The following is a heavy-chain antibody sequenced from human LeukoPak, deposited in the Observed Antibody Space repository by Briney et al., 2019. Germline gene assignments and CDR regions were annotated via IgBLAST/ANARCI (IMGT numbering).Heavy chain of an antibody. J-gene: IGHJ6*02. CDR1: GYSFTSQW. D-gene: IGHD3-10*01. CDR2: IYPADSDT. CDR3: ARWMFYYGSGVFHYHGMDV. V-gene: IGHV5-51*01. Sequence: GESLKISCKGSGYSFTSQWIGWVRQMPGKGLEWLGIIYPADSDTKYSPSFQGQVTISADKSISTAYLQWSSLKASDTAIYYCARWMFYYGSGVFHYHGMDVWGQGTTVTVSS.